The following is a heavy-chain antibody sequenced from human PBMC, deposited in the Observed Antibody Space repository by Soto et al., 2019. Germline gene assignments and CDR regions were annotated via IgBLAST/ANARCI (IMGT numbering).Heavy chain of an antibody. CDR2: ISYDGSNK. Sequence: QVQLVESGGGVVQPGRSLRLSCAASGFTFSSYGMHWVRQAPGKALEWVAVISYDGSNKYYADSVKGRFTISRDNSKNTLYLQMNSLRAEDTAVYYCAKEEGGYYYYGMDVWGQGTTVTVSS. CDR3: AKEEGGYYYYGMDV. CDR1: GFTFSSYG. D-gene: IGHD3-16*01. J-gene: IGHJ6*02. V-gene: IGHV3-30*18.